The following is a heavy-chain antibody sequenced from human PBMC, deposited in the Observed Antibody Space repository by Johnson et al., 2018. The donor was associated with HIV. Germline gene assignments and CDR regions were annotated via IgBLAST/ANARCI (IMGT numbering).Heavy chain of an antibody. D-gene: IGHD1-26*01. J-gene: IGHJ3*02. CDR1: GFTVSSNY. CDR2: IYSGGST. Sequence: VQLVESGGGLVQPGGSLRLSCAASGFTVSSNYMSWVRQAPGKGLEWVSVIYSGGSTYYADSVKGRFTISRDNSKNTLYLQMNSVRAEDTAVYYCASAKSGSFDAFDIWGQGTVVTVSS. CDR3: ASAKSGSFDAFDI. V-gene: IGHV3-66*01.